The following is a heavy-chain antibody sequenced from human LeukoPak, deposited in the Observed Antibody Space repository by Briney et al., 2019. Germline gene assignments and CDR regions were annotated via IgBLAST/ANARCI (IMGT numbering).Heavy chain of an antibody. CDR1: GFTVSSYG. CDR3: AKEREDLVVVAAAMRGYI. CDR2: TRFDGNFK. D-gene: IGHD2-2*01. V-gene: IGHV3-30*02. J-gene: IGHJ4*02. Sequence: GSLRLSCAASGFTVSSYGMHWVRQAPGKGLEWVAFTRFDGNFKYYADSVKGRFTISRDNSKNTVFLQMNSLRPEDTAVYYCAKEREDLVVVAAAMRGYIWGQGTLVTVSS.